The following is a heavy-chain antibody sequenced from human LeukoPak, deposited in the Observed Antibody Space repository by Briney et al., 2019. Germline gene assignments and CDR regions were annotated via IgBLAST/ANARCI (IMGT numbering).Heavy chain of an antibody. CDR1: GFTLSGHV. J-gene: IGHJ4*02. D-gene: IGHD5-24*01. CDR2: ITSNGGTT. CDR3: ARENGGGSDY. V-gene: IGHV3-64*01. Sequence: GGSLRLSCAASGFTLSGHVMHWVRQAPGKGPESVSAITSNGGTTYYASSVKGRFTISRDNSKNTLYLQMGSLRTEDMAMYYCARENGGGSDYWGQGTLVTVSS.